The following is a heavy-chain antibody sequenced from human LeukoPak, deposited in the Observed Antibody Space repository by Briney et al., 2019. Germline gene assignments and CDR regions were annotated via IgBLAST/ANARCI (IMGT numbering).Heavy chain of an antibody. Sequence: PGGSLRLSCASSGFSLSGYAMIWVRPVPGKGVELVSTISGSGASTFYADSVRARFITSKDIPSNIVDLQITSLRAEDTAVYSCAKGSRGYTNYYFDYWGQGTLVTVSS. CDR1: GFSLSGYA. CDR2: ISGSGAST. CDR3: AKGSRGYTNYYFDY. D-gene: IGHD2-2*02. V-gene: IGHV3-23*01. J-gene: IGHJ4*02.